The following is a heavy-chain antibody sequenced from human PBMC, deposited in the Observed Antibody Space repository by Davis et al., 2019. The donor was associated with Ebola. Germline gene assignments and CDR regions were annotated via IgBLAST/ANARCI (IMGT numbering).Heavy chain of an antibody. CDR2: TSYDGSNE. D-gene: IGHD4-17*01. J-gene: IGHJ6*02. CDR3: AKDGAFDYGDWNIYYGLDV. V-gene: IGHV3-30*18. Sequence: GGSLRLSCAASGFTFSIYNMHWVRQAPGKGLEWVGVTSYDGSNEYYADSVKGRFTISRDKSKNTLHLQMNSLRGEDTAVYYCAKDGAFDYGDWNIYYGLDVWGQGTTVTVSS. CDR1: GFTFSIYN.